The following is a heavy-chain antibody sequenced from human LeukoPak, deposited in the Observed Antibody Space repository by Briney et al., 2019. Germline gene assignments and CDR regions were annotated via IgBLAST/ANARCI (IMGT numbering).Heavy chain of an antibody. Sequence: PGGCLRLSCAASGFTFNNFPMSWVRQAPGKGLEWVSAINPSGGDTYFPDSVRGRFTISRDNSKNTVYLQMDSLRVEDTAVYYCARLRWEITHYWYFDLWGRGALVTVSS. CDR2: INPSGGDT. CDR3: ARLRWEITHYWYFDL. D-gene: IGHD4-23*01. V-gene: IGHV3-23*01. J-gene: IGHJ2*01. CDR1: GFTFNNFP.